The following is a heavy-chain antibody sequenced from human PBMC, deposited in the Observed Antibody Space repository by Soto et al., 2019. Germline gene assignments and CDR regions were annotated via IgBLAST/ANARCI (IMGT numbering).Heavy chain of an antibody. CDR3: ARRSPSWAFDI. Sequence: GGSLSLSCAASGFSFSNYAMNWVRQAPGKGLEWVSGISGGGGGTYYADSVKGRFIISRDNSKNTLYLQMNSLRAEDTAVYYCARRSPSWAFDIWGQGTMVTVSS. CDR1: GFSFSNYA. D-gene: IGHD2-15*01. J-gene: IGHJ3*02. CDR2: ISGGGGGT. V-gene: IGHV3-23*01.